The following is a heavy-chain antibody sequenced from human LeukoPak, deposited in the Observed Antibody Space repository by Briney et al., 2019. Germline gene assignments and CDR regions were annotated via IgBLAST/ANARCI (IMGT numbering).Heavy chain of an antibody. CDR3: ARGTMFPYYFDY. V-gene: IGHV3-21*01. D-gene: IGHD3-10*02. CDR2: ISSSSSYI. Sequence: GGSLRLSCAASGFTLSSYSMKWVRQAPGKGLEWVSFISSSSSYIYYADSVKGRFTISRDNAKNSLYLQMNSLRAEDTAVYYCARGTMFPYYFDYWGQGTLVTVSS. J-gene: IGHJ4*02. CDR1: GFTLSSYS.